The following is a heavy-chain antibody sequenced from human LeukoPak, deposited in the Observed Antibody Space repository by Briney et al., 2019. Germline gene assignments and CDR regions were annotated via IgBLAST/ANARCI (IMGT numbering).Heavy chain of an antibody. CDR3: AKEFPESNGNIVVVVAASDY. CDR2: IRSKTNSYAT. V-gene: IGHV3-73*01. J-gene: IGHJ4*02. Sequence: GGSLRLSCAASGFTFSGSAMHWVRQASGKGLEWVGRIRSKTNSYATSYAASVKGRFALSRDDSKNTAYLQMNSLRAEDTAVYYCAKEFPESNGNIVVVVAASDYWGQGTLVTVSS. CDR1: GFTFSGSA. D-gene: IGHD2-15*01.